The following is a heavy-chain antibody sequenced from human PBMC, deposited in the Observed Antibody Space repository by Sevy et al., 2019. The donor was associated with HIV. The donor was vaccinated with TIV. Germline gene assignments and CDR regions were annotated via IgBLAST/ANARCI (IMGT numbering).Heavy chain of an antibody. CDR2: IYSEGTK. J-gene: IGHJ3*02. V-gene: IGHV3-53*01. D-gene: IGHD2-21*01. Sequence: GGSLRLSCAASGFTVSSNYMIWVRQAPGKGLEWVSLIYSEGTKNYADSVKGRFTISRDNSKNTLYLQMNSLRAEDTAVYDCAIGSVSLVIAKDAFHIWGQGTMVTVSS. CDR1: GFTVSSNY. CDR3: AIGSVSLVIAKDAFHI.